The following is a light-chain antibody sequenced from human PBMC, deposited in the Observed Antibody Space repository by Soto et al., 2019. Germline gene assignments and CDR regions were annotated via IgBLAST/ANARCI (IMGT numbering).Light chain of an antibody. Sequence: AIRMTQSPSSFSASTGDRVTITCRASQGISSYLAWYQQKPGKAPKLLIYAASTLQSGVPSRFSGSGSGTDFTLTISCLQSEYFATYYCQQYYSYPLLTFGGGTKVEIK. CDR1: QGISSY. CDR3: QQYYSYPLLT. J-gene: IGKJ4*01. CDR2: AAS. V-gene: IGKV1-8*01.